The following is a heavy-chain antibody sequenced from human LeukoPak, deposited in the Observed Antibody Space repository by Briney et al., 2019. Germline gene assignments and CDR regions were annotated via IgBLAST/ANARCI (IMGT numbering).Heavy chain of an antibody. J-gene: IGHJ3*02. CDR2: ISWNSGSI. D-gene: IGHD3-3*01. Sequence: GGSLRLSCAASGFTFDDYAMHWVRQAPGKGLEWVSGISWNSGSIGYADSVKGRFTISRDNAKNSLCLQMNSLRAEDTALYYCAKASTRWNAFDIWGQGTMVTVSS. CDR3: AKASTRWNAFDI. V-gene: IGHV3-9*01. CDR1: GFTFDDYA.